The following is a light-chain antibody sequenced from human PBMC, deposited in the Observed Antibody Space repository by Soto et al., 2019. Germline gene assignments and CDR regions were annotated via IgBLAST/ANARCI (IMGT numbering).Light chain of an antibody. CDR3: HQYNNWPPWT. CDR1: QSVRSY. CDR2: DTS. J-gene: IGKJ1*01. V-gene: IGKV3-15*01. Sequence: EIVLTQSPGTLSLSPGERASLSCRASQSVRSYLAWYQQKPGQPPRLLIYDTSNRATGIPARFSGSGSGTEFTLTISSLQSEDYAVYYCHQYNNWPPWTFGQGTKVDIK.